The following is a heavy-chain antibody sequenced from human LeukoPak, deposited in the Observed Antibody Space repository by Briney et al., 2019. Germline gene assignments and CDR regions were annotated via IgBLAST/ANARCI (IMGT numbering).Heavy chain of an antibody. D-gene: IGHD5-12*01. J-gene: IGHJ4*02. CDR3: ARVGSAYDFDY. Sequence: GGSLRLSCAASGFTFSDHYMDWVRQAPGKGLEWVGRTRNKGNSYTSEYAASVKGRFTISRDESKNSLYLQMNSLKTEDTAVYYCARVGSAYDFDYWGQGTLVTVSS. CDR1: GFTFSDHY. CDR2: TRNKGNSYTS. V-gene: IGHV3-72*01.